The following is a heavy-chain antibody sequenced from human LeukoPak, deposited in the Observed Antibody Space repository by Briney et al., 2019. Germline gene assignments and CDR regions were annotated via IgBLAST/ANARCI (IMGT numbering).Heavy chain of an antibody. CDR2: ISGSGGST. V-gene: IGHV3-23*01. D-gene: IGHD1-7*01. J-gene: IGHJ6*03. Sequence: GGSLRLSCAASGFTFSSYAMSWVRQAPGKGLEWVSAISGSGGSTYYADSVKGRFTISRDNSKNTLYLQMNSLRAEDTAVYYCARGSTGTTVSYYYYMDVWGKGPRSPSP. CDR3: ARGSTGTTVSYYYYMDV. CDR1: GFTFSSYA.